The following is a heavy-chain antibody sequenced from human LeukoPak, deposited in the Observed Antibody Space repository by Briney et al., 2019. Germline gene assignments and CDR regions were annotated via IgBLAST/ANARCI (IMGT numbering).Heavy chain of an antibody. V-gene: IGHV4-34*01. Sequence: SEPLSLTCAVYGGSFRGCYWSWIRQPPGKGLEWIGEINHSGSTNYNPSLKSRVTISVDTSKNQFSPKLSSVTAADTAVYYCARVPYYYDSSGLNAFDIWGQGTMVTVSS. CDR1: GGSFRGCY. CDR3: ARVPYYYDSSGLNAFDI. CDR2: INHSGST. D-gene: IGHD3-22*01. J-gene: IGHJ3*02.